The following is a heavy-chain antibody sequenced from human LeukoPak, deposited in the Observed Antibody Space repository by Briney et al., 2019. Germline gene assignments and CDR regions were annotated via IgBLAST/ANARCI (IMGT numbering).Heavy chain of an antibody. V-gene: IGHV4-59*01. D-gene: IGHD1-26*01. CDR3: ARRMGATGSFDY. CDR2: IYYSGST. Sequence: KSSETLSLTCTVSGGSISSYYWSWIRQPPGKGLEWIGYIYYSGSTNYNPSLKSRVTISVDTSKNQFSLKLSSVTAADTAVYYCARRMGATGSFDYWGQGTLVTVSS. J-gene: IGHJ4*02. CDR1: GGSISSYY.